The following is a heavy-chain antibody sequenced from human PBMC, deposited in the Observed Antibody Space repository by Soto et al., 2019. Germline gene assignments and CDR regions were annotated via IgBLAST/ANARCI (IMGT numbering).Heavy chain of an antibody. D-gene: IGHD3-3*01. J-gene: IGHJ4*02. CDR1: GFTLSDYY. V-gene: IGHV3-72*01. CDR3: AKDILWEWPPNSLGFDY. CDR2: TRNKARSYTT. Sequence: GGSLRLSCAASGFTLSDYYMDWVRQVPGKGLEWVGRTRNKARSYTTEYAASVKGRFTILRDDSENSLYLQMNRLDSEDTAVYFCAKDILWEWPPNSLGFDYWGQGTLVTVSS.